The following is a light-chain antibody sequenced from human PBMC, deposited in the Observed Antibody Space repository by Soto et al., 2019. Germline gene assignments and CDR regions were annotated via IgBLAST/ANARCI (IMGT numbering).Light chain of an antibody. J-gene: IGKJ5*01. CDR2: GAS. CDR3: QQYGSSQIT. CDR1: QSVSSSY. Sequence: EIVLTQPPGTLSLSPGERATLSCRASQSVSSSYLAGYQQKPGQAPRLLIYGASSRATGIPDRFSGSGSGTDFTLTISRLEPEDFAVYYCQQYGSSQITFGQGTRLEIK. V-gene: IGKV3-20*01.